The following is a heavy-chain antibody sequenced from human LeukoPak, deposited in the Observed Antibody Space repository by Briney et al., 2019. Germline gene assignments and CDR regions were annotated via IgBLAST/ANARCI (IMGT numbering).Heavy chain of an antibody. J-gene: IGHJ3*02. CDR1: GFTLSSYA. Sequence: PGGSLRLSCAASGFTLSSYAMSWVRQAPGKGLEWVSAISGSGGSTYYADSVKGRFTISRDNSKNTLYLQMNSLRAEDTAVYYCAKALGATTAFDIWGQGTMVTVSS. D-gene: IGHD1-26*01. V-gene: IGHV3-23*01. CDR2: ISGSGGST. CDR3: AKALGATTAFDI.